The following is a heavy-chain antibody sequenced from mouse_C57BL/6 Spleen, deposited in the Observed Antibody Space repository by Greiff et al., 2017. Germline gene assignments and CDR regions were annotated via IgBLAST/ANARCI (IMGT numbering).Heavy chain of an antibody. V-gene: IGHV1-64*01. CDR1: GHNFTSYW. CDR3: ARGAYDYDGFAY. Sequence: QVQLPQPGAELVKPGASVKLSCQASGHNFTSYWNHWVEQRPGPGLEWIGMIHPKSGSTNYNEKFKSKATLTVDKSSSTAYMQLSSLTSEDSAVYYCARGAYDYDGFAYWGQGTLVTVSA. D-gene: IGHD2-4*01. J-gene: IGHJ3*01. CDR2: IHPKSGST.